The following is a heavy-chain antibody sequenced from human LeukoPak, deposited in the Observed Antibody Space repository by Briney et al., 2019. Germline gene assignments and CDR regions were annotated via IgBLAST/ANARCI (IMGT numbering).Heavy chain of an antibody. J-gene: IGHJ6*03. CDR1: GGSISSYY. Sequence: SETLSLTCTVSGGSISSYYWSWIRQPPGKGLEWIGYIYYSGSTNYNPSLKSRVTISVDTSKNQFSLKLSSVTAADTAVYYCARGDYSSSWRYYYCYYMDVWGKGTTVTVSS. D-gene: IGHD6-13*01. V-gene: IGHV4-59*01. CDR3: ARGDYSSSWRYYYCYYMDV. CDR2: IYYSGST.